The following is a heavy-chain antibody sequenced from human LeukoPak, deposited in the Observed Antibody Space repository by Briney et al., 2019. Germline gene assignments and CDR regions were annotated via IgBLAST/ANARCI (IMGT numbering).Heavy chain of an antibody. D-gene: IGHD2-8*02. V-gene: IGHV2-5*02. CDR1: GFSLTTSGVG. Sequence: SGPTLVNPTQTLTLTCTFSGFSLTTSGVGVGWIRQRPGKPLEWLALIYWDDDKRYSPSLKSRLTITKDTSKNQVVLTMTNMDPVDTATYYCAHRPAYQTGGGAFDIWGQGAMVTVSS. CDR3: AHRPAYQTGGGAFDI. J-gene: IGHJ3*02. CDR2: IYWDDDK.